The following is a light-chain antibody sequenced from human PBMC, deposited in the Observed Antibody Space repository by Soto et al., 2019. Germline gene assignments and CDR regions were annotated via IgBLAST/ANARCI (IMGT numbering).Light chain of an antibody. V-gene: IGKV1-27*01. CDR2: GAS. Sequence: DIQMTQSPSSLSASVGDRVTITCRASQGISNYLAWYQQKPGKVPRLLIYGASTLESGVPSRFSGSGSGAESTLTITGLQPDDLGTYYCQHTTDFTFGQGTKVDIK. CDR3: QHTTDFT. CDR1: QGISNY. J-gene: IGKJ2*01.